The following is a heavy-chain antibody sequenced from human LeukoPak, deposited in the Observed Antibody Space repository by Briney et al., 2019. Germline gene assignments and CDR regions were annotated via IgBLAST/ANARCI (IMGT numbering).Heavy chain of an antibody. CDR3: ARGTVTRASSWSNLFDY. CDR2: INAGNGDT. Sequence: ASVKVSCKASGYTFTNFAMHWVRQAPGQRLEWMAWINAGNGDTKYSQNFQGRVTITRDTSATTSYMELSFLRSEDTAVYYCARGTVTRASSWSNLFDYWGQGTLVTVSS. D-gene: IGHD6-13*01. V-gene: IGHV1-3*01. J-gene: IGHJ4*02. CDR1: GYTFTNFA.